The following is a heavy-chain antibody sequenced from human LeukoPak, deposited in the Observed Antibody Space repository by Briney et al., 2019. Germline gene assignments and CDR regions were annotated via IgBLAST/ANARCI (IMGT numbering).Heavy chain of an antibody. J-gene: IGHJ3*02. Sequence: GGSLRLSCAASGFTFSSYGMHWVRQAPGKGLEWVAFIRYDGSNKYYADSVKGRFTISRDNSKNTLYLQMNSLRAEDTAVYYCAKGRITIFGVVTIPDDAFDIWGQGTMVTVSS. CDR3: AKGRITIFGVVTIPDDAFDI. D-gene: IGHD3-3*01. CDR2: IRYDGSNK. CDR1: GFTFSSYG. V-gene: IGHV3-30*02.